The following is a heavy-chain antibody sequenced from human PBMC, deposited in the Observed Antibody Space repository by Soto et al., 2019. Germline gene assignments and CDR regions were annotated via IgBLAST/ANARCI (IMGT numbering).Heavy chain of an antibody. D-gene: IGHD1-26*01. CDR3: AREYSGSYKISNEEYYFDC. CDR2: ISSSSSYI. CDR1: GFTFSSYS. J-gene: IGHJ4*02. V-gene: IGHV3-21*01. Sequence: PGGSLRLSCAASGFTFSSYSMNWVRQAPGKGLEWVSSISSSSSYIYYADSVKGRFTISRDNAKNSLYLQMNSLRAEDTAVYYCAREYSGSYKISNEEYYFDCWGQANLVTVSS.